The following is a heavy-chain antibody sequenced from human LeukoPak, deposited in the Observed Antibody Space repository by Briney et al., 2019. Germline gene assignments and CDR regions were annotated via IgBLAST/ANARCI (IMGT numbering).Heavy chain of an antibody. CDR1: GGSISSSSYY. J-gene: IGHJ3*02. V-gene: IGHV4-39*07. CDR2: IYYSGST. D-gene: IGHD5/OR15-5a*01. Sequence: PSQTLSLTCTVSGGSISSSSYYWGWIRQPPGKGLEWIGSIYYSGSTYYNPSLKSRVTISVDTSKNQFSLKLSSVTAADTAVYYCASALLFRGAFDIWGQGTMVTVSS. CDR3: ASALLFRGAFDI.